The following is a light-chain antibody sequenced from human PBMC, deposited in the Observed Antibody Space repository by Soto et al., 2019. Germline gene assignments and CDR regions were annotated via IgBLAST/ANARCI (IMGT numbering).Light chain of an antibody. CDR3: QQYNDWPRT. CDR2: GAS. Sequence: EIVMTQSPATLSVSPGERATLSCRASQSVRTSLAWYQHKPGRAPRLLIYGASTRATGIPARFSGSGSGTEFTLTISSLQSEDCEVYYCQQYNDWPRTFGQGTKVEI. J-gene: IGKJ1*01. V-gene: IGKV3-15*01. CDR1: QSVRTS.